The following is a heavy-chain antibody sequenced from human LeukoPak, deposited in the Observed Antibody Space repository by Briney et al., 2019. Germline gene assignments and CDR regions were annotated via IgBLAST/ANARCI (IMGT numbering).Heavy chain of an antibody. CDR2: ISGSGGST. V-gene: IGHV3-23*01. Sequence: PGGSLRLSCAASRFTFSNYAMSWVRQAPGKGLEWVSGISGSGGSTYYADSVKGRFTISRDNSKNTMYLQTNSLRAEDTAVYYCAKGLYGGSVYWSFGLWGRGTLVTVSS. CDR3: AKGLYGGSVYWSFGL. CDR1: RFTFSNYA. D-gene: IGHD4-23*01. J-gene: IGHJ2*01.